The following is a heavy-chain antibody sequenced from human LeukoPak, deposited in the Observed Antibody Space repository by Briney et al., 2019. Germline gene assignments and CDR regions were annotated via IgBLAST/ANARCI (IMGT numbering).Heavy chain of an antibody. J-gene: IGHJ5*02. CDR1: GFTFSSYA. D-gene: IGHD6-13*01. V-gene: IGHV3-23*01. Sequence: GGSLRLSCAASGFTFSSYAMMWVRQAPGKGLEWVSTVTGSAGGTYYADSVKGRFTISRDNSKNTLYLIMNSQRAEDTAVYYCAKGAAAGLVDWFDPWGQGTLVAVSS. CDR2: VTGSAGGT. CDR3: AKGAAAGLVDWFDP.